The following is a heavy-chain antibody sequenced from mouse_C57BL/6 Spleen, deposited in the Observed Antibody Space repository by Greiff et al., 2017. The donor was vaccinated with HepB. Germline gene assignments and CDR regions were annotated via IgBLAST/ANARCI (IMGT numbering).Heavy chain of an antibody. CDR2: ISDGGSYT. J-gene: IGHJ4*01. CDR1: GFTFSSYA. D-gene: IGHD1-1*01. Sequence: EVQLVESGGGLVKPGGSLKLSCAASGFTFSSYAMSWVRQTPEKRLEWVATISDGGSYTYYPDNVKGRFTISRDNAKNNLYLQMSHLKSEDTAMYYGARGSTVVATGAMDYWGQGTSVTVSS. CDR3: ARGSTVVATGAMDY. V-gene: IGHV5-4*01.